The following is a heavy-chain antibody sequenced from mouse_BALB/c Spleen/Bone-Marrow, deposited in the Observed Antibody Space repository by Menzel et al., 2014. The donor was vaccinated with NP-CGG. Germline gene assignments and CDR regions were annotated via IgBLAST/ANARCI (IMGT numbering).Heavy chain of an antibody. J-gene: IGHJ2*02. CDR1: GFNIKDTY. V-gene: IGHV14-3*02. CDR3: APLTGTFDY. Sequence: EVQLQQSGAELVKPGASVKLSCTASGFNIKDTYMNWVKQRAEQGLEWIGRIDPANGYTEYDPKFQGKATIIADTSSNTAYLQLGSLSSEDTAVYYYAPLTGTFDYWAQGTSLTVSS. D-gene: IGHD4-1*01. CDR2: IDPANGYT.